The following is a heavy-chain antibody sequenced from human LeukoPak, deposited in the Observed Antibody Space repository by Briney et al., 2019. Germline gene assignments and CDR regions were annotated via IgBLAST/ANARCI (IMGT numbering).Heavy chain of an antibody. CDR3: ARTEKNWNYFDN. Sequence: GGSLRLSCAASEFTFSSYEMNWVRQAPGKGLEWVSYISTSGSTIYYADSVKGRFTVSRDNAKNSLYLQMNSLRADDTGVYYCARTEKNWNYFDNWGQGTLVTVSS. J-gene: IGHJ4*02. CDR2: ISTSGSTI. D-gene: IGHD1-1*01. CDR1: EFTFSSYE. V-gene: IGHV3-48*03.